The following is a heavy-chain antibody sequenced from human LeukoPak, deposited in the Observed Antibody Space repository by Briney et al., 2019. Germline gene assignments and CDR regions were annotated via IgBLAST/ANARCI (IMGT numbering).Heavy chain of an antibody. CDR1: GGTFSSYA. CDR3: ARGIHQQSGSCYPY. CDR2: IIPIFGTA. Sequence: SVKVSCKASGGTFSSYAISWVRQAPGQGLEWMGGIIPIFGTANYAQKFQGRVTITADESTSTAYMELSSLRSEDTAVYYCARGIHQQSGSCYPYWGQGTLVTVSS. V-gene: IGHV1-69*13. D-gene: IGHD2-15*01. J-gene: IGHJ4*02.